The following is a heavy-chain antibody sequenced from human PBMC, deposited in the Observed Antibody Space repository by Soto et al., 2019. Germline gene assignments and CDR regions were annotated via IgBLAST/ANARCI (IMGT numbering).Heavy chain of an antibody. D-gene: IGHD3-10*01. Sequence: SVKVSCKASGGTFSSYAISWVRQAPGQGLEWMGGIIPIFGTANYAQKFQGRVTITADESTSTAYMELSSLRSEDTAVYYCARGSMVRGVIYPLDYWGQGTLVTVSS. CDR3: ARGSMVRGVIYPLDY. CDR1: GGTFSSYA. CDR2: IIPIFGTA. J-gene: IGHJ4*02. V-gene: IGHV1-69*13.